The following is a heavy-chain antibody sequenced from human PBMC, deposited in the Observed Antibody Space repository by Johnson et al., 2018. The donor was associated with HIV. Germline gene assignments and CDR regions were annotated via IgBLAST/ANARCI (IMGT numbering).Heavy chain of an antibody. CDR1: GFTFSSYW. CDR3: ARVQSLQWELLDGDAFDI. V-gene: IGHV3-7*01. CDR2: IKQDGSEK. J-gene: IGHJ3*02. Sequence: MLLVESGGGLVQPGGSLRLSCAASGFTFSSYWMSWVRQAPGKGLEWVANIKQDGSEKYYVDSVKGRLTISRDNAKNSLYLQMNSLRAEDTAVYYCARVQSLQWELLDGDAFDIWGQGTMVTVSS. D-gene: IGHD1-26*01.